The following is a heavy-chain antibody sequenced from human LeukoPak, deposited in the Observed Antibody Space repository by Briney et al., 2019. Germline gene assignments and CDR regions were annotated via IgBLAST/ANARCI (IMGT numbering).Heavy chain of an antibody. CDR2: ISYDGSNK. CDR1: GYTLAELS. J-gene: IGHJ4*02. V-gene: IGHV3-30-3*01. D-gene: IGHD2-15*01. CDR3: ASPSSGGKDYFDY. Sequence: SCKVSGYTLAELSMHWVRQAPGKGLEWVAVISYDGSNKYYADSVKGRFTISRDNSKNTLYLQMNSLRAEDTAVYYCASPSSGGKDYFDYWGQGTLVTVSS.